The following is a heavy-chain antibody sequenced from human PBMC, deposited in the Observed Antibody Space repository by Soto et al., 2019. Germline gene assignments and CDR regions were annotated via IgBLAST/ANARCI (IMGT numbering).Heavy chain of an antibody. J-gene: IGHJ4*02. CDR3: ATPINYDFWSGYLV. D-gene: IGHD3-3*01. Sequence: GGSLRLSCAASGFTFSSYSMNWVRQAPGKGLEWVSSISSSSSYIYYADSVKGRFTISRDNAKNSLYLQMNSLRAEDTAVYYCATPINYDFWSGYLVWGQGTLVTVSS. V-gene: IGHV3-21*04. CDR1: GFTFSSYS. CDR2: ISSSSSYI.